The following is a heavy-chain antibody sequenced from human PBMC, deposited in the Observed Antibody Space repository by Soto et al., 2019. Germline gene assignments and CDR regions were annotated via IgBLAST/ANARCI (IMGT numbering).Heavy chain of an antibody. J-gene: IGHJ4*02. CDR2: ISANNGNT. D-gene: IGHD3-22*01. CDR1: GYTFTSYG. V-gene: IGHV1-18*01. CDR3: ARDLHYYDSSGYYAY. Sequence: QVQLVQSGAEVKKPGASVKVSCKASGYTFTSYGISWVRQAPGQGLEGMGWISANNGNTNYARKLQGRVTMTTDTSTSTAYMELRSLRSDDTAVYYCARDLHYYDSSGYYAYWGQGTLVTVSS.